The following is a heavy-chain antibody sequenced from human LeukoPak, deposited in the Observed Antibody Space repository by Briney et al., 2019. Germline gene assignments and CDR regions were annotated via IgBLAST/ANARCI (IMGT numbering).Heavy chain of an antibody. CDR2: ISAYNGNT. CDR3: ARVGRRLKYYYDSSGIGYFDY. Sequence: ASVKVSCKASGYTFTSYGISWVRQAPGQGLEWMGCISAYNGNTNYAQKLQGRVTMTTDTSTSTAYMELRSLRSDDTAVYYCARVGRRLKYYYDSSGIGYFDYWGQGTLVTVSS. D-gene: IGHD3-22*01. J-gene: IGHJ4*02. V-gene: IGHV1-18*01. CDR1: GYTFTSYG.